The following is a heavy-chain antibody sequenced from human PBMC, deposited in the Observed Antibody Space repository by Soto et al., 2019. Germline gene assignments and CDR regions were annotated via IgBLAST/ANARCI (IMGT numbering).Heavy chain of an antibody. D-gene: IGHD1-26*01. CDR2: FDPEDGET. V-gene: IGHV1-24*01. CDR1: GYTLTELS. Sequence: GASVKVSCKVSGYTLTELSMHWVRQAPGKGLEWMGGFDPEDGETIYAQKFQGRVTMTEDTSTDTAYMELSSLRSEDTAVYYCATDLGGGSYYSRHFDYWGQGTLVTVSS. CDR3: ATDLGGGSYYSRHFDY. J-gene: IGHJ4*02.